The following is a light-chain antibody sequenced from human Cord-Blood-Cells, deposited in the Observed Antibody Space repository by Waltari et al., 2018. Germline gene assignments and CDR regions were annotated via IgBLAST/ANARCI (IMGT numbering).Light chain of an antibody. Sequence: DIQMTQSPSTLSASVGDRVTITCRASQSISSWLAWYQQKPGKAPNLLIYDASSLESGVPSRCCGSGSWTEVSLTISSRQPDDFATYYCQQYNSYTWTFGQGTKVEIK. CDR2: DAS. CDR1: QSISSW. CDR3: QQYNSYTWT. V-gene: IGKV1-5*01. J-gene: IGKJ1*01.